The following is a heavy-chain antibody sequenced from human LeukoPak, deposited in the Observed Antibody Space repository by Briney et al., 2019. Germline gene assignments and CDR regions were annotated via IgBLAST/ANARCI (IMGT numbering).Heavy chain of an antibody. CDR2: ISGGGDYT. Sequence: PGGSLRLSCTASGLTFSTYGMSWVRQAPGKGLEWVSAISGGGDYTYSAVSVKGRFTISRDNSKNTLHLQMNSLRAEDTAVYYCAEGDRTSGWQDWGQGTLVTVSS. CDR3: AEGDRTSGWQD. CDR1: GLTFSTYG. D-gene: IGHD6-19*01. V-gene: IGHV3-23*01. J-gene: IGHJ4*02.